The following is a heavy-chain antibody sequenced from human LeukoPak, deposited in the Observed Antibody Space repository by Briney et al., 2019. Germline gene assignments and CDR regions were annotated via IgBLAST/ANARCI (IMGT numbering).Heavy chain of an antibody. CDR1: GGSISGSY. D-gene: IGHD5-18*01. V-gene: IGHV4-59*01. CDR2: INYSGST. J-gene: IGHJ4*02. CDR3: ARGYNYGHGFDY. Sequence: SETLSLTCTVSGGSISGSYWSWIRQSPGKGLEWIGYINYSGSTNYNPSLKSRITISLDTSKNQFSLKLSSVTAADTAVYYCARGYNYGHGFDYWGQGTLVTVSS.